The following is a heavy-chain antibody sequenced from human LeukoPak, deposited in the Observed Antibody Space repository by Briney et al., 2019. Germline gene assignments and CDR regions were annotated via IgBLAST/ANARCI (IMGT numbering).Heavy chain of an antibody. V-gene: IGHV4-61*02. CDR1: GGSISSGSYY. J-gene: IGHJ6*02. CDR2: IDTRGST. CDR3: ARAFIAARPDYYYYGMDV. Sequence: SETLSLTCTVSGGSISSGSYYWSWIRQPAGKGLEWIGRIDTRGSTNYNPSLKSRVTISVDTSKDQFSLKLSSVTAADMAVYYCARAFIAARPDYYYYGMDVWGQGTTVTVS. D-gene: IGHD6-6*01.